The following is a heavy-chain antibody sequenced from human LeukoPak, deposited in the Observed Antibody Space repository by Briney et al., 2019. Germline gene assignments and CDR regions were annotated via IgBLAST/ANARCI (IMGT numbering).Heavy chain of an antibody. CDR1: GFTFSNNY. V-gene: IGHV3-53*01. J-gene: IGHJ4*02. CDR2: IYSGGST. CDR3: VRVACSSMTSCATVDY. Sequence: GGSLRLSCEASGFTFSNNYMSWVRQAPGKGLEWVSVIYSGGSTYYADSVKGRFTISRDNSKNTLFPQMNSLRAEDTAVFYCVRVACSSMTSCATVDYWGQGTLVTVSS. D-gene: IGHD2-2*01.